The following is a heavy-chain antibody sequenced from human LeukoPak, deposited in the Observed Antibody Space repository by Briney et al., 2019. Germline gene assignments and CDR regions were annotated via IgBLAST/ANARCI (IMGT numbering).Heavy chain of an antibody. CDR3: ARDPVGANAFDI. CDR1: GFTFSSYW. V-gene: IGHV3-74*01. CDR2: INSDGSST. Sequence: VGSLRLSCAASGFTFSSYWMHWVRQAPGKGLVWVSRINSDGSSTSYADSVKGRFTISRDNAKNTLYLQMNSLRAEDTAVYYCARDPVGANAFDIWGQGTMVTVSS. J-gene: IGHJ3*02. D-gene: IGHD1-26*01.